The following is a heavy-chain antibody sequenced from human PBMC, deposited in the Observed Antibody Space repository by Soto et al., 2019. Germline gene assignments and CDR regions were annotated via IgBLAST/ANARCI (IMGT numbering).Heavy chain of an antibody. Sequence: QVQLVESGGGVVQPGRSLRLSCAASGFTFSSYGMNWVGQAPGKGLEWGAVIWYEGSNKYYADSVKGRFTISRDNSKNTLYLQMNSLRDEYTAVYYCARDGYCSGGSFYSVPVFDYWGQGTLVTVSS. D-gene: IGHD2-15*01. J-gene: IGHJ4*02. CDR1: GFTFSSYG. CDR3: ARDGYCSGGSFYSVPVFDY. CDR2: IWYEGSNK. V-gene: IGHV3-33*01.